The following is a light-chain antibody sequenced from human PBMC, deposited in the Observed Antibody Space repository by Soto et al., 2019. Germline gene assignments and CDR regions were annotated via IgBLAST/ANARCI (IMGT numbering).Light chain of an antibody. J-gene: IGKJ4*02. Sequence: EIVLTQSPATLSLFPGERATLSCRASQSVSTYLAWYQQKPGQAPRLLISDASNRATGIPAPFSGSGPGTDFTLTNSSLEAEDCAVYYCHQRGNWPLAFGGGSKVEIK. CDR3: HQRGNWPLA. CDR2: DAS. V-gene: IGKV3-11*01. CDR1: QSVSTY.